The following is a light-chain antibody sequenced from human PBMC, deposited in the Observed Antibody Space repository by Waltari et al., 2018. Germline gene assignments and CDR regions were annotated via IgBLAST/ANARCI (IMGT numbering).Light chain of an antibody. Sequence: EIVMTQSPATLSVSPGERATPSCRASQRVGRNLAWYQQKPGQAPRLLISGASNRATGIPARFSGSGYGTEFTLTISSLQSEDFAVYYCQQYNNWPPLTFGGGTTVEI. V-gene: IGKV3-15*01. CDR2: GAS. CDR1: QRVGRN. J-gene: IGKJ4*01. CDR3: QQYNNWPPLT.